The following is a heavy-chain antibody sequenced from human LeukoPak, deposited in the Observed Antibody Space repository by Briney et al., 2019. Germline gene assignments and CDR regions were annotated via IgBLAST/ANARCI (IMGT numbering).Heavy chain of an antibody. J-gene: IGHJ3*02. CDR2: IYYSGST. Sequence: SETLSLTCTVSGDSISSYYWSWIRQPPGQGLEWIGYIYYSGSTNYTPSLKSRATISVDTSKSQFSLKLSSVTAADTAVYYCARDSSGGYDAFDIWGQGTMVTVSS. V-gene: IGHV4-59*01. CDR1: GDSISSYY. D-gene: IGHD6-19*01. CDR3: ARDSSGGYDAFDI.